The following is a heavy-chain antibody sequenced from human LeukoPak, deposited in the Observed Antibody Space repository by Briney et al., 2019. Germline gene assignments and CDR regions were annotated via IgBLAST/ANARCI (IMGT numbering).Heavy chain of an antibody. Sequence: PGGSLRLSCAASGFTFSSYGMSWVRQAPGRGLEWVSAIIGNGGSTYSADSVKGRFAISRDTSKNTLYLQMNSLRAEDTAVYYCAKVGPSLVRGLIRGGARYYYNYMDVWGKGTTVTISS. D-gene: IGHD3-10*01. J-gene: IGHJ6*03. CDR3: AKVGPSLVRGLIRGGARYYYNYMDV. V-gene: IGHV3-23*01. CDR1: GFTFSSYG. CDR2: IIGNGGST.